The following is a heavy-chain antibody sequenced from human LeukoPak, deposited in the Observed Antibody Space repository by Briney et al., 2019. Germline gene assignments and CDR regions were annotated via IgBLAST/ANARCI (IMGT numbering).Heavy chain of an antibody. CDR3: ARLVCSGGSCYPFDY. Sequence: SETLSLTCTVSGGSFSGYYWSWIRQPPGKGLEWIGYIYYSGSTNYNPSLKSRVTISVDTSKNQFSLKLSSVTAADTAVYYCARLVCSGGSCYPFDYWGQGTLVTVSS. CDR1: GGSFSGYY. CDR2: IYYSGST. V-gene: IGHV4-59*08. J-gene: IGHJ4*02. D-gene: IGHD2-15*01.